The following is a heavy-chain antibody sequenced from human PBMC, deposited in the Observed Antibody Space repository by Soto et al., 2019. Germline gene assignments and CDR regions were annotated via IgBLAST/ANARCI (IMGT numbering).Heavy chain of an antibody. J-gene: IGHJ4*02. CDR1: GFSLSTSGVG. V-gene: IGHV2-5*02. D-gene: IGHD3-16*01. CDR2: IYWGDDK. CDR3: GHKIPLFDYGDYVWVFEY. Sequence: QITLKESGTTLVKPTQTLTLTCTFSGFSLSTSGVGVGWIRQPPGKALVLLALIYWGDDKRYTPSLQSRITNANEPSKNLVVLTMTDMEPVDTATYYWGHKIPLFDYGDYVWVFEYWGQGILVTV.